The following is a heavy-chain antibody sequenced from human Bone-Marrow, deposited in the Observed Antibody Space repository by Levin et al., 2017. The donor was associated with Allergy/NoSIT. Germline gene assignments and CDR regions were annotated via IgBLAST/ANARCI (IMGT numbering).Heavy chain of an antibody. J-gene: IGHJ6*02. CDR3: ARAAGGSGMDV. V-gene: IGHV4-4*08. CDR2: LHSGAGT. Sequence: SQTLSLTCIVSGGSIGNYYWSWIRQAPGKGLEWIGYLHSGAGTTYNPSLTSRVTISVARSKNHLSLKLTSATAADTAVYYCARAAGGSGMDVWGHGTTVTVSS. D-gene: IGHD2-15*01. CDR1: GGSIGNYY.